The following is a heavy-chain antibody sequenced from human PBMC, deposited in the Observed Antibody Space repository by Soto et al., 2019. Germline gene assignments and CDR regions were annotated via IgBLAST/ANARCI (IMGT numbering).Heavy chain of an antibody. J-gene: IGHJ4*02. CDR1: GFTFNTFA. CDR2: LSGSGSLS. D-gene: IGHD2-15*01. Sequence: EVLLLESGGGLVQPGGSLRLSCAASGFTFNTFAMAWVRQAPGKGLEWVSALSGSGSLSYYADSVKGRFTISRDNSKNTMYLQMNNLRVDETAVYFCARDRGGAPDSWGQGTLFTVSS. CDR3: ARDRGGAPDS. V-gene: IGHV3-23*01.